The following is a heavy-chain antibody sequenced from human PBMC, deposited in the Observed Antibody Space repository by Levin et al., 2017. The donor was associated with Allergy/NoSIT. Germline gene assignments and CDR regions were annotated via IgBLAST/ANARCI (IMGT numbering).Heavy chain of an antibody. CDR1: GFTFSSYW. J-gene: IGHJ6*02. CDR3: AKGYDDRYYYYGMDV. D-gene: IGHD5-18*01. V-gene: IGHV3-74*01. CDR2: IKSDGTRT. Sequence: GESLKISCAASGFTFSSYWTHWVRQVPGKGLVWVSRIKSDGTRTSYADSVKGRFTISRDDAKNTLYLQMNSLRAEDTAVYYCAKGYDDRYYYYGMDVWGQGTTVTVSS.